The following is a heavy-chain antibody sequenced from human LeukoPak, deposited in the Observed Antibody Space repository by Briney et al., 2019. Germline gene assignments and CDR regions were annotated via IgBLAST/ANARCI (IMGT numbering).Heavy chain of an antibody. D-gene: IGHD2-2*01. V-gene: IGHV1-2*02. CDR2: INPNSGGT. CDR1: GYTFTGYY. Sequence: GASVKVSCKASGYTFTGYYMHWVRQAPGQGLEWMGWINPNSGGTNYAQKFQGRVTMTRDTSISTAYMELSRLRSDDTAVYYCAREPGYCSSTSCFDSYYYYGMDVWGQGTTVTVSS. CDR3: AREPGYCSSTSCFDSYYYYGMDV. J-gene: IGHJ6*02.